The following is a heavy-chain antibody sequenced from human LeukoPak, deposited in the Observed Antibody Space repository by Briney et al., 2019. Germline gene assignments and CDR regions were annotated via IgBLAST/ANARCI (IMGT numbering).Heavy chain of an antibody. CDR1: GGSISSSSYY. CDR2: MYSSGST. J-gene: IGHJ4*02. CDR3: ARREYGGPFDY. D-gene: IGHD4-23*01. Sequence: SETLSLTCTVSGGSISSSSYYWGWIRQPPGKGLEWIGSMYSSGSTCYNPSLKSRVTISVDTSKNQFSLKLSSVTAADAAVYYCARREYGGPFDYWGQGTLVTVSS. V-gene: IGHV4-39*01.